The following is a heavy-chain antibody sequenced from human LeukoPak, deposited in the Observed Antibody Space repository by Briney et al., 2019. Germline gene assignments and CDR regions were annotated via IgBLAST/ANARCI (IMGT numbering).Heavy chain of an antibody. CDR2: ISAYNGNT. J-gene: IGHJ6*03. CDR3: ARAGSLLPIYRYYYYYYMDV. D-gene: IGHD5/OR15-5a*01. V-gene: IGHV1-18*01. Sequence: ASVKVSCKASGYTFTSYGISWVRQAPGQGLEWMGWISAYNGNTSYAQKLLGRVTMTTDTSTSTAYMELRSLRSDDTAVYYCARAGSLLPIYRYYYYYYMDVWGKGTTVTVSS. CDR1: GYTFTSYG.